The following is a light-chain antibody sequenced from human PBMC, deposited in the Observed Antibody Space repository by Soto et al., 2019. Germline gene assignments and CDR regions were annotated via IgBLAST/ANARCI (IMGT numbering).Light chain of an antibody. Sequence: EIVLTQSPGTLSLSPGERATLSCRASQSVSSSYLAWYQQKPGQAPRLLIYDTSSRATGIPDRFSGSGSGTDFPLAISRLEPEDFAVYYCQQCGSSPSFGQGTKVELK. V-gene: IGKV3-20*01. CDR1: QSVSSSY. CDR3: QQCGSSPS. CDR2: DTS. J-gene: IGKJ1*01.